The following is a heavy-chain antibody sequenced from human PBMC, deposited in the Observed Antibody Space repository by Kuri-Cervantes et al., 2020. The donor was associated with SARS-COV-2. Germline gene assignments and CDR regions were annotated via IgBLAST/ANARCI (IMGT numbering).Heavy chain of an antibody. Sequence: SETLSLTCTVSGGSISSYYWSWIRQPPGKGLEWIGYIYYSGSTNYNPSLKSRVTISVDTSKNQFSLKLSSVTAADTAVYYCARHAVVLGVATVYFDYWGQGTLVTVSS. D-gene: IGHD1-26*01. J-gene: IGHJ4*02. CDR1: GGSISSYY. CDR3: ARHAVVLGVATVYFDY. V-gene: IGHV4-59*08. CDR2: IYYSGST.